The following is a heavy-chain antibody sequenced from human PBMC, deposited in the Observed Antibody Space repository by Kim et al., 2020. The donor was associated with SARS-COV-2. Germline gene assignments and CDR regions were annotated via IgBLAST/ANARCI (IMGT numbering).Heavy chain of an antibody. CDR2: ISSSSSYI. CDR3: ARDLGFITEYYYGMDV. CDR1: GFTFSSYS. D-gene: IGHD1-20*01. V-gene: IGHV3-21*01. Sequence: GGSLRLSCAASGFTFSSYSMNWVRQAPGKGLEWVSSISSSSSYIYYADSVKGRFTISRDNAKNSLYLQMNSLRAEDTAVYYCARDLGFITEYYYGMDVWGQGTTVTVSS. J-gene: IGHJ6*02.